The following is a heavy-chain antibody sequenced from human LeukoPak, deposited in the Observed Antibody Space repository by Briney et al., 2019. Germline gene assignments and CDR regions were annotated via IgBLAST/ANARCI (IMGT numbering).Heavy chain of an antibody. V-gene: IGHV3-23*01. D-gene: IGHD3-16*02. CDR1: GFTFNSYA. CDR2: ISGSGGST. Sequence: PGGSLRLSCAASGFTFNSYAMSWVRQAPGTGLEWVSTISGSGGSTYSADSVKGRFTISRDNSKNTLYLQMNSLRAEDTAVYYCAKNRWFRAPFDIWGQGTMVTVSS. CDR3: AKNRWFRAPFDI. J-gene: IGHJ3*02.